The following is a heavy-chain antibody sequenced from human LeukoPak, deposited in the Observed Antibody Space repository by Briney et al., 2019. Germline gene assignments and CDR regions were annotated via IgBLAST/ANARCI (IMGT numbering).Heavy chain of an antibody. J-gene: IGHJ3*02. D-gene: IGHD6-19*01. CDR2: IYYSGST. V-gene: IGHV4-59*01. Sequence: ASETLSLTCTVSGGSINSYYWSWIRQPPGKGLEWIGYIYYSGSTNYNPSLKSRVTISVDTSKNQFSLKLSSVTAADTAVYYCARQAVEGSFDIWGQGTMVTVSS. CDR1: GGSINSYY. CDR3: ARQAVEGSFDI.